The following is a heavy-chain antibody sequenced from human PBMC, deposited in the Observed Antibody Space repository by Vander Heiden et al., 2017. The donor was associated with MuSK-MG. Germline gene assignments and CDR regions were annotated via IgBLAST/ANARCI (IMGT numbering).Heavy chain of an antibody. D-gene: IGHD6-19*01. CDR2: IYYSGST. Sequence: QVQLQESGPGLVKPSETLSLTCTVSGGSISSYYWSWIRQPPGKGLEWIGYIYYSGSTNYNPALKSRVTISVDTSKKQFSLKLSSVTAADTAVYYFARPQWRWYAFDIWGQGTMVTVFS. J-gene: IGHJ3*02. CDR3: ARPQWRWYAFDI. V-gene: IGHV4-59*01. CDR1: GGSISSYY.